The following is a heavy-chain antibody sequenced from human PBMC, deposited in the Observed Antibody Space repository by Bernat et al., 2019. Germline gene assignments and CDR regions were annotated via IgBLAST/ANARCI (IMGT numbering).Heavy chain of an antibody. J-gene: IGHJ5*02. CDR1: GGSISSYY. D-gene: IGHD3-10*01. V-gene: IGHV4-59*08. CDR3: ARQVVGYYGSGSKTNWFDP. CDR2: IYYSGST. Sequence: QVQLQESGPGLVKPSETLSLTCTVSGGSISSYYWSWIRQPPGKGLEWSGYIYYSGSTNYNPSLKSRVTISVDTSKNQFSLKLSSVTAADTAVYYCARQVVGYYGSGSKTNWFDPWGQGTLVTVSS.